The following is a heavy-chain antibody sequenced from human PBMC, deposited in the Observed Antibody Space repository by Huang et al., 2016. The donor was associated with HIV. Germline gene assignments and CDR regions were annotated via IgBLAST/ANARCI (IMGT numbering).Heavy chain of an antibody. CDR3: ARERMMSWLDDHDAFDI. V-gene: IGHV4-34*01. CDR2: INHSGRT. CDR1: GGSFSGYY. D-gene: IGHD1-1*01. Sequence: QVQLQQWGAGLLKPSETLSLTCAVYGGSFSGYYWSWIRQSPGKGLEWIGKINHSGRTNYNPSLKSRLTISVDTSKNPFSLKLSSVTAADTAVYYCARERMMSWLDDHDAFDIWGQGTMVTVSS. J-gene: IGHJ3*02.